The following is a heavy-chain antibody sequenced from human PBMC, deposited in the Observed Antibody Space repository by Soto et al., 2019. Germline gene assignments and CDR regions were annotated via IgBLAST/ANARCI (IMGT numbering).Heavy chain of an antibody. J-gene: IGHJ4*02. CDR1: GFTFSSYA. CDR2: ISGSGGST. D-gene: IGHD2-15*01. V-gene: IGHV3-23*01. CDR3: AKDSSGGSFLFDY. Sequence: GGSLRLSCAASGFTFSSYAMSWVRQAPGKGLEWVSAISGSGGSTYYADSVKGRFTISRDNSRNTLYLQMNSLRAEDTAVYYCAKDSSGGSFLFDYWGQGTLVTVSS.